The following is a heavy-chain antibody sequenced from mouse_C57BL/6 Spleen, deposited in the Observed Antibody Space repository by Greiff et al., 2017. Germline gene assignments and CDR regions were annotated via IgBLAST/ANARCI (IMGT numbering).Heavy chain of an antibody. Sequence: VQLQQSGAELVRPGASVTLSCKASGYTFTDYEMHWVKQTPVHGLEWIGAIDPETGGTAYNQKFKGKAILTADKSSSTAYMELRSLTSEDSAVYYCTREATVVATGGYCDYWGQGTTLTVSS. J-gene: IGHJ2*01. CDR3: TREATVVATGGYCDY. CDR1: GYTFTDYE. V-gene: IGHV1-15*01. D-gene: IGHD1-1*01. CDR2: IDPETGGT.